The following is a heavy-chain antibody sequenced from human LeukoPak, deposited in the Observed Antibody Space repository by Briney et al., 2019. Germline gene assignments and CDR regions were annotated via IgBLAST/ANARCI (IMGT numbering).Heavy chain of an antibody. CDR2: IYYSGST. CDR3: AGTFITSPYYYGMDV. Sequence: SETLSLTCTVSGGSISSYYWSWIRQPPGKGLEWIGYIYYSGSTNYNPSLKSRVTISVDTSKNQFSLKLSSVTAADTAVYYCAGTFITSPYYYGMDVWGQGTTVTVSS. J-gene: IGHJ6*02. CDR1: GGSISSYY. V-gene: IGHV4-59*01. D-gene: IGHD3-22*01.